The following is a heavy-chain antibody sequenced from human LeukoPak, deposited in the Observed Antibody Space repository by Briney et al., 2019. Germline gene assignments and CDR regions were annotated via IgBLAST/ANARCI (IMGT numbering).Heavy chain of an antibody. Sequence: ASVKVSCKASGYTFTSYDINWVRQATGQGLEWMGWMNPNSGNTGYAQKFQGRVPMTRNTSISTAYMELSSLRSEDTAVYYCARGLRVIRFWRYYYYYYMDVWGKGTTVTISS. V-gene: IGHV1-8*01. J-gene: IGHJ6*03. CDR2: MNPNSGNT. CDR3: ARGLRVIRFWRYYYYYYMDV. D-gene: IGHD2-21*01. CDR1: GYTFTSYD.